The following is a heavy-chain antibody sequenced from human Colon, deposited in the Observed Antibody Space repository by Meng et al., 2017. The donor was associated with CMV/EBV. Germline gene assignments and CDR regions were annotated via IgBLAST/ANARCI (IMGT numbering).Heavy chain of an antibody. Sequence: GESLKISCAASGFTFSAYPIHWVRQAPGKGLEWVAIITHDGTKKYYAESVKGRFTISRDNSQNTVTVHMNSLRGDDTAVYYCARPSNSSFDPWGQGTLVTVSS. J-gene: IGHJ5*02. D-gene: IGHD4-11*01. CDR1: GFTFSAYP. CDR2: ITHDGTKK. CDR3: ARPSNSSFDP. V-gene: IGHV3-30*04.